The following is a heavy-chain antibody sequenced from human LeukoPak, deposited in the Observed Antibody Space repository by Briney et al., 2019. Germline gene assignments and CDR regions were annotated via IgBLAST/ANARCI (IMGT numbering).Heavy chain of an antibody. J-gene: IGHJ3*02. Sequence: GGSLRLSCAASGFTFDDYAMHWVRQAPGKGLEWVSGISWNSGSIGYADSVKGRFTISRDNSKNTLYLQMNSLRAEDTAVYYCARMDSGAFDIWGQGTMVTVSS. CDR2: ISWNSGSI. CDR3: ARMDSGAFDI. V-gene: IGHV3-9*01. CDR1: GFTFDDYA. D-gene: IGHD3/OR15-3a*01.